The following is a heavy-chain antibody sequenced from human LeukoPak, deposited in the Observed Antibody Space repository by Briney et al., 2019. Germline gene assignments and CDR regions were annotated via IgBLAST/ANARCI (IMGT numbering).Heavy chain of an antibody. J-gene: IGHJ4*02. V-gene: IGHV3-7*01. D-gene: IGHD1-26*01. CDR3: ARLIGGSYYLPLPNYFDY. CDR1: GFTFSSYW. Sequence: PGGSLRLSCAASGFTFSSYWMSWVRQAPGKGLEWVANIKQDGSDKYYVDSVKGRFTISRDNAKNSLYLQMNSLRAEDTAVYYCARLIGGSYYLPLPNYFDYWGQGTLVTVSS. CDR2: IKQDGSDK.